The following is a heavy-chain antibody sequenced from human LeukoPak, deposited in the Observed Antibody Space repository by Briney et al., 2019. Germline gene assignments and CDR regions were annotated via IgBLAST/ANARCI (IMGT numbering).Heavy chain of an antibody. CDR2: ISYSGST. V-gene: IGHV4-59*01. CDR1: GGSISSYY. J-gene: IGHJ4*02. CDR3: ARSGAGSELDLYGGGY. Sequence: PSETLSLTCTVSGGSISSYYWSWIRQPPGKGLEWIGYISYSGSTNYNPSLKSRVTISVDTSKNQFSLKLSSVTAADTAVYYCARSGAGSELDLYGGGYWGQGTLVTVSS. D-gene: IGHD4-23*01.